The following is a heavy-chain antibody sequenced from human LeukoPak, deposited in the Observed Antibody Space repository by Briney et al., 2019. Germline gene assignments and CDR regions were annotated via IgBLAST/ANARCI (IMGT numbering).Heavy chain of an antibody. J-gene: IGHJ4*02. CDR3: ARDLYYGSGTPPYSFDY. CDR2: IKQDGREK. CDR1: GFTFSSYW. V-gene: IGHV3-7*01. D-gene: IGHD3-10*01. Sequence: GGSLRLSCAASGFTFSSYWMSWVRQAPGKGLEWVANIKQDGREKYYVDSMKGRFTISRDNAQNSLYLQMNSLRAEDTAVYYCARDLYYGSGTPPYSFDYWGQGTLVTVSS.